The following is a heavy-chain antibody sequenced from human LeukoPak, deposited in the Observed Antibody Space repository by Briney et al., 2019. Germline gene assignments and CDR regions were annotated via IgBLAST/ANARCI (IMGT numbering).Heavy chain of an antibody. D-gene: IGHD3-22*01. CDR1: GGTFGSYA. V-gene: IGHV1-69*13. J-gene: IGHJ4*02. CDR3: AGGLPDYYDSSGYSFCRY. Sequence: ASVKVSCKASGGTFGSYAISWVRQAPGQGLEWMGGIIPIFGTANYAQKYQGRVTISADESTSTAYMELSSLRSEDTAVYYCAGGLPDYYDSSGYSFCRYWGQGTLVTVSS. CDR2: IIPIFGTA.